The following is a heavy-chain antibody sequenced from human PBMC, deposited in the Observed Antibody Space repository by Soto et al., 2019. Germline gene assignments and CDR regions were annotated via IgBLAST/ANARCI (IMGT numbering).Heavy chain of an antibody. CDR1: GFTFSSYS. Sequence: PGGSLRLSCAASGFTFSSYSMNWVRQAPGKGLKRVSYISSSSRTIYYADTVKGRFTISRDNAKNSLYLQMNSLRADDTAVYYCARDEPGSGSYFDYWGQGTLVTVS. D-gene: IGHD3-10*01. J-gene: IGHJ4*02. CDR2: ISSSSRTI. V-gene: IGHV3-48*01. CDR3: ARDEPGSGSYFDY.